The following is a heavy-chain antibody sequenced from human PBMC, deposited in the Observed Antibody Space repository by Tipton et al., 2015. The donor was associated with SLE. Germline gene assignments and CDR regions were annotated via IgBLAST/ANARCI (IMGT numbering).Heavy chain of an antibody. CDR2: ISAYNGNT. D-gene: IGHD6-13*01. CDR1: GYTFTSYG. Sequence: QVQLVQSGAEVKKPGASVKVSCKASGYTFTSYGISWVRQAPGQGLERMGWISAYNGNTIYAQKLQGRVTMTTDTSTSIAYMETSRLRYEAAAVYYCGRDPTPRRAAAGRDAFDIWAKGQWSPSLQ. V-gene: IGHV1-18*01. CDR3: GRDPTPRRAAAGRDAFDI. J-gene: IGHJ3*02.